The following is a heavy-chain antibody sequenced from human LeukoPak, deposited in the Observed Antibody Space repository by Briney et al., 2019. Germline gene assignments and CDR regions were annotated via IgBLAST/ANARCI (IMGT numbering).Heavy chain of an antibody. D-gene: IGHD4-23*01. J-gene: IGHJ4*02. CDR1: GGSFSGYY. CDR2: INHSGST. Sequence: SETLSLTCAVYGGSFSGYYWSWIRQPPGKGLEWIGEINHSGSTNYNPSLKSRVTISVDTSKNQFSLKLSSVTAADTAVYYCARVGYGGNGIDYWGQGTLVTVSS. V-gene: IGHV4-34*01. CDR3: ARVGYGGNGIDY.